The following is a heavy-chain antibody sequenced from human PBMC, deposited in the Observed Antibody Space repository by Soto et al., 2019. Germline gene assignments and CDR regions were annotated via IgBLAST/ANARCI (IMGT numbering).Heavy chain of an antibody. CDR3: ARVVPITMVRGPKGWFDP. CDR1: GGSISSGGYS. CDR2: IYHSGST. V-gene: IGHV4-30-2*01. Sequence: SETLSLTCAFSGGSISSGGYSWSWIRQPPGKGLEWIGYIYHSGSTYYNPSLKSRVTISVDRSKNQFSLKLSSVTAADTAVYYCARVVPITMVRGPKGWFDPWGQGTLVTVSS. J-gene: IGHJ5*02. D-gene: IGHD3-10*01.